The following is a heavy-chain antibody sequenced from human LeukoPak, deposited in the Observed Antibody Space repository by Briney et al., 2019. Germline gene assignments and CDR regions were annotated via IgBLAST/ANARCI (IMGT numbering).Heavy chain of an antibody. CDR2: IYYSGST. CDR3: ARGDFWSGNLFDP. V-gene: IGHV4-59*01. Sequence: SETLSLTCTVSGGSISSYYWSWIRQPPGKGLEWIGYIYYSGSTNYNPSLKSRVTISVDTSKNQFSLKLSSVTAADTAVYYCARGDFWSGNLFDPWGQGTLVTVSS. D-gene: IGHD3-3*01. J-gene: IGHJ5*02. CDR1: GGSISSYY.